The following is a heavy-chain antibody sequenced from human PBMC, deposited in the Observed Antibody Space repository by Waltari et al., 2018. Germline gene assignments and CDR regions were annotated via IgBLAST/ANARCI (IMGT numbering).Heavy chain of an antibody. CDR2: IGQDGSDK. D-gene: IGHD1-1*01. CDR3: VGWNDPINS. Sequence: EAQLVQSGGGLVQPGGSLTLSCAASGFTISRFWMTWIRQAPGQGLQWVAHIGQDGSDKYYVDSVKGRFTISRDNAENSLLLQMSSLRVEDTALYYCVGWNDPINSWGQGTLVAVSS. V-gene: IGHV3-7*01. J-gene: IGHJ4*02. CDR1: GFTISRFW.